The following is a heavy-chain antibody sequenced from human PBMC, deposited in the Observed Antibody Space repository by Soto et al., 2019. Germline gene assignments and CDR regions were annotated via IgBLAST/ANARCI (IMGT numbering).Heavy chain of an antibody. V-gene: IGHV4-39*01. D-gene: IGHD2-15*01. CDR3: ARQRVIPATPTNWFDP. Sequence: QVQVQESGPGLVKPSDTLSLTCTVSGGSVSSRSYFWGWIRQPPGKGLEWIGTIYYNGSTYYNPSPKSRVTLSVDTSKNQFSLKLTSVTASDTALYYCARQRVIPATPTNWFDPWGQGTLVTVSS. CDR1: GGSVSSRSYF. J-gene: IGHJ5*02. CDR2: IYYNGST.